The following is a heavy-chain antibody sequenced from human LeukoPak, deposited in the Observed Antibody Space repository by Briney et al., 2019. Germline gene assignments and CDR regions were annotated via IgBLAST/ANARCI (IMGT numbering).Heavy chain of an antibody. CDR3: AKSTGSTPTHTVDY. D-gene: IGHD2-21*01. J-gene: IGHJ4*02. V-gene: IGHV3-30*02. CDR1: GFTFSSYG. Sequence: GGSPRLSCAASGFTFSSYGMHWVRQAPGRGLEWVAFIQYDGSNKYYADSVKGRFTVSRDNSKNTLYLQMNSLRAEDTAVYYCAKSTGSTPTHTVDYWGQGTLVTVSS. CDR2: IQYDGSNK.